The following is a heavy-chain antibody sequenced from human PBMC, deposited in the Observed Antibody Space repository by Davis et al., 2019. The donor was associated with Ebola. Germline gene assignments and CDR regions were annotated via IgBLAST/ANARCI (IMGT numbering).Heavy chain of an antibody. Sequence: MPSETLSLTCAVYGGSFSGYYWSWIRQPPGKGLEWIGEINHSGSTNYNPSLKSRVTISVDTSKNQFSLKLSSVTAADTAVYYCARLRGFCSSTSCYRNWFDPWGQGTLVTVSS. J-gene: IGHJ5*02. D-gene: IGHD2-2*01. V-gene: IGHV4-34*01. CDR1: GGSFSGYY. CDR3: ARLRGFCSSTSCYRNWFDP. CDR2: INHSGST.